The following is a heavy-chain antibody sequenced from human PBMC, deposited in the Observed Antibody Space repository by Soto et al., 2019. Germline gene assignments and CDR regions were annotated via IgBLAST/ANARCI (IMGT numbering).Heavy chain of an antibody. CDR1: GGSISSYY. D-gene: IGHD5-18*01. CDR3: ARDRRYSYGYYYYYYYGMDV. J-gene: IGHJ6*02. Sequence: PSETLSLTCSVSGGSISSYYLSWIRQPPGKGLEWIGYIYYSGSTNYNPSLKSRVTISVDTSKNQFSLKLSSVTAGDTAVYYCARDRRYSYGYYYYYYYGMDVWGQGTTVTVSS. CDR2: IYYSGST. V-gene: IGHV4-59*01.